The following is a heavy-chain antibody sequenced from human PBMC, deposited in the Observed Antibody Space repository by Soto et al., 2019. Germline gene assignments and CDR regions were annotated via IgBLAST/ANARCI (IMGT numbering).Heavy chain of an antibody. D-gene: IGHD1-20*01. CDR2: ISGSGDTT. CDR3: AKDMKYNWNDDDY. CDR1: GFTFSSYA. Sequence: EVQLLESGGGLVQPGGSLRLSCAGSGFTFSSYAMSWVRQAPGKGLEWVSAISGSGDTTYYADSVKGRFTISRDNSKNTLYLQMNRLRVEDTAVYYCAKDMKYNWNDDDYWGHGILVTVSS. V-gene: IGHV3-23*01. J-gene: IGHJ4*01.